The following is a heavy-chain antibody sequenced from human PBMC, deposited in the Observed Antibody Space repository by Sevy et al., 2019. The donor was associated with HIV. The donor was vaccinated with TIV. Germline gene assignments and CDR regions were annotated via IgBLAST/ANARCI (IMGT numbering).Heavy chain of an antibody. J-gene: IGHJ4*02. Sequence: SETLSLTCTVSGGSISSYYWSWIRQPPGKGLEWIGYIYYSGSTNYNPSLKSRVTISVETSKNQFSLKLSSVTAADTAVYYCARLSSGYTYYFDYGGQGTLVTVSS. D-gene: IGHD3-22*01. V-gene: IGHV4-59*01. CDR2: IYYSGST. CDR1: GGSISSYY. CDR3: ARLSSGYTYYFDY.